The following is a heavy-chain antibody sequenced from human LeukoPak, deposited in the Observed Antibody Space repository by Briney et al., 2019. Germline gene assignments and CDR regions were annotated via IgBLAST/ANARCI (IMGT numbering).Heavy chain of an antibody. CDR2: ISWNSGSI. Sequence: GRSLRLSCAASGFTFDDYAMHWVRQAPGKGLEWVSGISWNSGSIGYADSVKGRFTISRDNAKNSLYLQMNSLRAEDTALYYCLASGGYWGQGTPVTVPS. CDR1: GFTFDDYA. V-gene: IGHV3-9*01. J-gene: IGHJ4*02. D-gene: IGHD6-25*01. CDR3: LASGGY.